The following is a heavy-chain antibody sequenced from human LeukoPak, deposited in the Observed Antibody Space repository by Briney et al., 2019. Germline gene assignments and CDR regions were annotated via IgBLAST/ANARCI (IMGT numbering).Heavy chain of an antibody. D-gene: IGHD3-22*01. CDR1: GDSISSGNYY. J-gene: IGHJ4*02. CDR3: ARVTTGGYYNC. V-gene: IGHV4-61*02. Sequence: SETLSLTCSVSGDSISSGNYYWTWIWQPAGEGLEWIGRSYSTGSTNSNPSLKSRVTISVDTSETQFSVRLSSVTAADTAVDYCARVTTGGYYNCWGQGTLVTVS. CDR2: SYSTGST.